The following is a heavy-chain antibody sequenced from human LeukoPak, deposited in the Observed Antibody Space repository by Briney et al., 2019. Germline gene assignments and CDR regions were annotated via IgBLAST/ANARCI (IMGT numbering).Heavy chain of an antibody. CDR1: GFPFIEYS. CDR3: ARDHNYAFDN. Sequence: GGSLRLSCTASGFPFIEYSMSWVRQVPGKGLEWISYIGIDSGNTKYADSVRGRFTISADKAKNSLYLQMNSLRVEDTAVYYCARDHNYAFDNWGQGTLVSVAS. CDR2: IGIDSGNT. D-gene: IGHD1-1*01. V-gene: IGHV3-11*06. J-gene: IGHJ4*02.